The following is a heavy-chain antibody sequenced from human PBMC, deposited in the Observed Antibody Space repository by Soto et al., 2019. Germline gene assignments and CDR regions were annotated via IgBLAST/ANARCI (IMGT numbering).Heavy chain of an antibody. V-gene: IGHV3-30*18. J-gene: IGHJ6*02. CDR2: ITYDGSNK. D-gene: IGHD4-4*01. CDR3: AEVRLAWTVNTLVDV. CDR1: GFTFSSYG. Sequence: PGGSLRLSCAASGFTFSSYGMNWVRQAPGKGLEWVAVITYDGSNKYHAGSLKGRFTISSDNSKNTLYLQKNSLRAEDTAVYYCAEVRLAWTVNTLVDVWGQGTMVTVSS.